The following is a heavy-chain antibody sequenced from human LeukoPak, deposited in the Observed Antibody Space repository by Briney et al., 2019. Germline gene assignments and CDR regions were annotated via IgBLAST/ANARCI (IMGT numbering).Heavy chain of an antibody. D-gene: IGHD2-21*02. CDR2: IYYSGST. V-gene: IGHV4-39*07. Sequence: PSETLSLTCTVSGGSISSSSYYWGWIRQPPGKGLEWIGSIYYSGSTYYNPSLKSRVTISVDTSKNQFSLKLSSVTAADTAVYYCARGESGPSSIVVVTAMIFDYWGRGTLVTVSS. J-gene: IGHJ4*02. CDR1: GGSISSSSYY. CDR3: ARGESGPSSIVVVTAMIFDY.